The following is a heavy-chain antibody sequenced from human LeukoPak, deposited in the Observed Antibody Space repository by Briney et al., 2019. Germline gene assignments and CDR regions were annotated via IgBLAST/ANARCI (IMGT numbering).Heavy chain of an antibody. D-gene: IGHD1-14*01. J-gene: IGHJ5*02. V-gene: IGHV3-30-3*01. CDR1: GFTFSSYA. CDR2: ISYDGSNK. CDR3: ARESNLSWFDP. Sequence: GGSLRLSCAASGFTFSSYAMHWVRQASGKGLEWVAVISYDGSNKYYADSVKGRFTISRDNSKNTLYLQMNSLRAEGTAVYYCARESNLSWFDPWGQGTLVTVSS.